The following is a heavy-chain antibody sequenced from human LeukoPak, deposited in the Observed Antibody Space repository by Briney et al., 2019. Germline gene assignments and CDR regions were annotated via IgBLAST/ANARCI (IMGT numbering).Heavy chain of an antibody. Sequence: PSETLSLTCAVYGGSFSGYYWSWIRQPPGKGLEWIGEINHSGSTNYNPSLKSRVTISVDTSKNQFSLKLSSVTAADTAVYYRARRLSGYYYRAFDIWGQGTMVTVSS. CDR2: INHSGST. J-gene: IGHJ3*02. CDR1: GGSFSGYY. D-gene: IGHD3-22*01. V-gene: IGHV4-34*01. CDR3: ARRLSGYYYRAFDI.